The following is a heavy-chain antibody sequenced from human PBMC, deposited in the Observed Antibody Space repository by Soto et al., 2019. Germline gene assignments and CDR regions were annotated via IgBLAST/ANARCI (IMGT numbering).Heavy chain of an antibody. D-gene: IGHD3-3*01. Sequence: GDSLKISCKGSGCSCTSYWIGWVRQMPGKVLEWMGIMYPGDSDTRYSPSFQGQVTISADKFISTAYLQWSSLKAPETAMYYCARRYYDFWSGYRRDYNYYFDYWGQGTLVTVSS. J-gene: IGHJ4*02. CDR3: ARRYYDFWSGYRRDYNYYFDY. CDR1: GCSCTSYW. V-gene: IGHV5-51*01. CDR2: MYPGDSDT.